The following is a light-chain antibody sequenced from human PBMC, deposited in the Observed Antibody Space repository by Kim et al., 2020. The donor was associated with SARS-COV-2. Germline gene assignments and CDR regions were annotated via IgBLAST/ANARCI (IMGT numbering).Light chain of an antibody. V-gene: IGLV4-69*01. CDR1: SGHSSYA. CDR2: LNSNGSH. J-gene: IGLJ2*01. Sequence: ATGKLTGTLSSGHSSYAIAGHQQQPEKGPRYLMKLNSNGSHSKGDGIPDRFSVSSSGAERYLTISSLQSEDEADYYCQTWGTGIPVFGGGTQLTVL. CDR3: QTWGTGIPV.